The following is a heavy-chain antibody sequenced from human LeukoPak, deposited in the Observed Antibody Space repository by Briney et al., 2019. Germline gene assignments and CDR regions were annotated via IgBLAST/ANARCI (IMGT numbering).Heavy chain of an antibody. Sequence: PSETLSLTCTISGGSVSDYYWSWIRQPPGKGLEWIGYIYYSGSTNYNPSLKSRVTISVDTSKSQFSLKLSSVTAADTAVYYCARGGPYFCSSTSCSGAFDIWGQGTMVTVSS. CDR1: GGSVSDYY. J-gene: IGHJ3*02. CDR3: ARGGPYFCSSTSCSGAFDI. V-gene: IGHV4-59*02. D-gene: IGHD2-2*01. CDR2: IYYSGST.